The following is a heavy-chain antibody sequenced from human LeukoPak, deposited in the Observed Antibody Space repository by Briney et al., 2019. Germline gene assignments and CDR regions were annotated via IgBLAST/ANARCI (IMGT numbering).Heavy chain of an antibody. CDR3: ARTSSSSIWYYYYMDV. J-gene: IGHJ6*03. CDR1: GYTFTGYY. D-gene: IGHD6-13*01. V-gene: IGHV1-2*02. Sequence: ASVKVSCKASGYTFTGYYMHWVRQAPGQGREGMGWINPNSGGTNYAQKFQGRVTMTRDTSISTAYMELSRLRSDDTAVYYCARTSSSSIWYYYYMDVWGKGTTVTVSS. CDR2: INPNSGGT.